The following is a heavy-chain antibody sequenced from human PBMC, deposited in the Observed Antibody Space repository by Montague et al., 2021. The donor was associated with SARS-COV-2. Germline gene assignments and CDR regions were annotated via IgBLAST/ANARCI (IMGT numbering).Heavy chain of an antibody. Sequence: CAISGDSVSSNIATWNWIRQSPSRGLEWLGRTYYRSKWYNDYAVSVKSRAITNPDTSNNRISLQLNSVTPEDTAVYYCARAYCGGDCYFYWYFDLWGRGTLVTVSS. CDR3: ARAYCGGDCYFYWYFDL. CDR2: TYYRSKWYN. D-gene: IGHD2-21*02. V-gene: IGHV6-1*01. CDR1: GDSVSSNIAT. J-gene: IGHJ2*01.